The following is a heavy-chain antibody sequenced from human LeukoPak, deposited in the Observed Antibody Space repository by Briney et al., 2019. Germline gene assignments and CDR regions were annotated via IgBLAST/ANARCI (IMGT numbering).Heavy chain of an antibody. CDR2: IYYSGCT. Sequence: SEPLSLTCTVSGDSISSYHWSWLRQPPGKGLEWIGYIYYSGCTNYHPSLKSRVPISVEPSKNQFSLKLSSVTAADTAVYYCARASTPYDFCSGYYPPGAFDISGQGTMVTVSS. D-gene: IGHD3-3*01. J-gene: IGHJ3*02. V-gene: IGHV4-59*01. CDR3: ARASTPYDFCSGYYPPGAFDI. CDR1: GDSISSYH.